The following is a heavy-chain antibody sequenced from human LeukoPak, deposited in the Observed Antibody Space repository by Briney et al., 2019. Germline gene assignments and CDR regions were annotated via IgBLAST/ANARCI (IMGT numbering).Heavy chain of an antibody. J-gene: IGHJ5*02. Sequence: SETLSLTCAVYGGSFSGYYWSWLRQPPGKGREWIGEINHSGSTNYNPSLKSRVTISVDTSKKQFSLKLSSVTAADRAVYYCASLGYCSSTSCYWFDPWREGRLVGVCS. V-gene: IGHV4-34*01. CDR1: GGSFSGYY. CDR3: ASLGYCSSTSCYWFDP. CDR2: INHSGST. D-gene: IGHD2-2*01.